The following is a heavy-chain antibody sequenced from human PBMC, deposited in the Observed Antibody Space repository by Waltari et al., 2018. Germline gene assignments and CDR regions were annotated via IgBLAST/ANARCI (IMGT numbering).Heavy chain of an antibody. CDR1: GFTFDDYA. V-gene: IGHV3-9*01. J-gene: IGHJ4*02. CDR3: AKVRGGNSED. CDR2: ISWDSGSI. D-gene: IGHD2-21*02. Sequence: EVQLVESGGGLVQPGRSLRLSCAASGFTFDDYAMHWVRQAPGKGLEWVSGISWDSGSIGYADSVKGRFTISRDNAKNSLYLQMNSLRAEDTAVYYCAKVRGGNSEDWGQGTLVTVSS.